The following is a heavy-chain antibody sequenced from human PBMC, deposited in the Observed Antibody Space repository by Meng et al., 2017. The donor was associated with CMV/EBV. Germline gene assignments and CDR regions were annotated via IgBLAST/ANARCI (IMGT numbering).Heavy chain of an antibody. D-gene: IGHD3-16*01. V-gene: IGHV1-2*02. J-gene: IGHJ4*02. Sequence: QVQLEQAWAGLTKPGASVQVSCKASGYTFTGYYMHWVRQAPGQGLEWMGWINTNSGGTNYAQKFQGRVTITRDTSISTAYMELSRLRSDDTAVYYCARHYDYDDYWGQGTLVTGSS. CDR3: ARHYDYDDY. CDR1: GYTFTGYY. CDR2: INTNSGGT.